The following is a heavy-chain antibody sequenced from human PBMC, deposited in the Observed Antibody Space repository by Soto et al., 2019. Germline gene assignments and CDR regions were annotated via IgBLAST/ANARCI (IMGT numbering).Heavy chain of an antibody. CDR2: IYYSGST. J-gene: IGHJ6*02. CDR1: GGSISSGGYY. Sequence: SETLSLTCTVSGGSISSGGYYWSWIRQHPGKGLEWIGYIYYSGSTYYNPSLKSRVTISVDTSKNQFSLKLSSVTAADTAVYYCAGPLGYSSSSDGSMDVWGQGTTVTVSS. CDR3: AGPLGYSSSSDGSMDV. D-gene: IGHD6-6*01. V-gene: IGHV4-31*03.